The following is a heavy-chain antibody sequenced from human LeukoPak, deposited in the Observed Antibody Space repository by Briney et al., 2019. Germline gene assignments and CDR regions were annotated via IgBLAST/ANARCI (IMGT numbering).Heavy chain of an antibody. D-gene: IGHD3-10*01. J-gene: IGHJ6*03. Sequence: SETLSLTCTVSGYSISSGYYWGWIRQPPGKGLEWIGSIYHSGSTYYNPSLKSRVTISVDTSKNQFSLKLSSVTAADTAVYYCAKGGAVSSKSITMLQGTRRYNYYMDVWGKGTTVTISS. CDR2: IYHSGST. CDR3: AKGGAVSSKSITMLQGTRRYNYYMDV. CDR1: GYSISSGYY. V-gene: IGHV4-38-2*02.